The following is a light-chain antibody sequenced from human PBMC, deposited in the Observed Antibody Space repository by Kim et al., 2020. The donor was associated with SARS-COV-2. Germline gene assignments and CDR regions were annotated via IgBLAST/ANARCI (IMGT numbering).Light chain of an antibody. CDR1: QDISSC. CDR2: AAT. CDR3: QQYDSDPRT. V-gene: IGKV1D-16*01. Sequence: DIQMTQSPSLLSAPVGDRVTITCRASQDISSCLAWYQQKPEKVPKLLIYAATSLQSGVPSRFSGSGSGTDFTLTISSLQPEDFATYYCQQYDSDPRTFGPGTKVDIK. J-gene: IGKJ3*01.